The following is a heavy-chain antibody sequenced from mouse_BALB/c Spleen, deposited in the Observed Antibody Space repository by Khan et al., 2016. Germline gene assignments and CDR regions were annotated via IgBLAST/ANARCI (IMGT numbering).Heavy chain of an antibody. CDR2: INPSSGYT. CDR1: GYTFTAYW. D-gene: IGHD3-2*02. Sequence: QVQLKQSGAELAKPGASVKMSCKASGYTFTAYWMHWIKQRPGQGLEWIGYINPSSGYTEYNQKFKDKATLTADRSSSTAYMQLSSLTSEDSAVYYCGKGYYYCDYWGQGTTLTVSS. V-gene: IGHV1-7*01. CDR3: GKGYYYCDY. J-gene: IGHJ2*01.